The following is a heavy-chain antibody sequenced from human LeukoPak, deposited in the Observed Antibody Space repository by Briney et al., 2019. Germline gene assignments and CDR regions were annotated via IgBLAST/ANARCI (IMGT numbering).Heavy chain of an antibody. D-gene: IGHD3-22*01. CDR1: GFTVSSNY. V-gene: IGHV3-53*01. Sequence: GGSLRLSCAASGFTVSSNYMSWVRQAPGKGLEWVSIIYSGGSTYYAGSVKGRFTISRHNSKNTLYLQMNSLRAEDTAVYYCARGRGYDSGAYNYAFSDYWGQGTLVTVSS. CDR3: ARGRGYDSGAYNYAFSDY. J-gene: IGHJ4*02. CDR2: IYSGGST.